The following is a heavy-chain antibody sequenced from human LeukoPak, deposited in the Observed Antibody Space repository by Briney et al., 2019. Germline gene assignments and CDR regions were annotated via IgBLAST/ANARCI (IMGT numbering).Heavy chain of an antibody. CDR2: MYYSGST. D-gene: IGHD1-26*01. CDR1: GGSIRSGSYY. Sequence: SETLSLTCTVAGGSIRSGSYYWVWIRQPPGKGLGWIGSMYYSGSTYYNLSLKSRVTISVDTSKNQFSLKLSSVTAADTAVYYCARQGGSPDWFDPWGQGTLVTVSS. J-gene: IGHJ5*02. V-gene: IGHV4-39*01. CDR3: ARQGGSPDWFDP.